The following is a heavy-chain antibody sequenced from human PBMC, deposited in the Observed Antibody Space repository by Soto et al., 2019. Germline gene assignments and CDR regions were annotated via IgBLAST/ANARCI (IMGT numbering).Heavy chain of an antibody. Sequence: QVQLVESGGDVVQPGRSLRLSCAASGFTFNKYGMHWVRQAPGKGLEWLAVIVKDGSNQQYGDSAKGRFTISRDNSKNTVYLQINSLRVEDTAVYYCVIDDDGPDNGLDLWGQGTMFTVSS. CDR2: IVKDGSNQ. CDR1: GFTFNKYG. CDR3: VIDDDGPDNGLDL. D-gene: IGHD2-8*01. V-gene: IGHV3-33*04. J-gene: IGHJ3*01.